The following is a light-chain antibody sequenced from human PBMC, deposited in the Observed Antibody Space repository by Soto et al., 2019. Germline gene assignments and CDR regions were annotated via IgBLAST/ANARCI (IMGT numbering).Light chain of an antibody. CDR1: SSDVGGYNY. Sequence: QSALTQPRSVSGSPEQSVTISCTGTSSDVGGYNYVSWYQQHPGKAPKLMIYDVSKRPSGVPDRFSGSKSGNTASLTISGLQAEDEADYYCYSFAGRYTTGVFGGGTQLTVL. J-gene: IGLJ2*01. V-gene: IGLV2-11*01. CDR3: YSFAGRYTTGV. CDR2: DVS.